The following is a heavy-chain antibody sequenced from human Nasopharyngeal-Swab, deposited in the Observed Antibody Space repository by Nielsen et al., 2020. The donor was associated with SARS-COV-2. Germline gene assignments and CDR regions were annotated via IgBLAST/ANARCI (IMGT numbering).Heavy chain of an antibody. Sequence: SETLSLTCTVSGGSISSSSYYWGWIRQPPGKGLEWIGSIYYSGSTYYNPSLKSRVTISVDTSKNQFSLKLSSVTAADTAVYYRARDSNLVPHWFDPWGQGTLVTVSS. V-gene: IGHV4-39*07. CDR1: GGSISSSSYY. D-gene: IGHD2-8*01. CDR3: ARDSNLVPHWFDP. CDR2: IYYSGST. J-gene: IGHJ5*02.